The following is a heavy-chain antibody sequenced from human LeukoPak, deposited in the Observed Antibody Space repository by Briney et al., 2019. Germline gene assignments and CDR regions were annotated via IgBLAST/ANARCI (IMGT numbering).Heavy chain of an antibody. J-gene: IGHJ4*02. CDR2: IRSTANGYAT. V-gene: IGHV3-73*01. D-gene: IGHD3-10*01. CDR1: GFTFRSYG. CDR3: TGNYYGSGSYADFDY. Sequence: GGSLRLSCAASGFTFRSYGMNWVRQASGKGLEWVGRIRSTANGYATAYAASVKGRFTISRDDSKNTAYLQMDSLKTEDTAVYYCTGNYYGSGSYADFDYWGQGTLVTVSS.